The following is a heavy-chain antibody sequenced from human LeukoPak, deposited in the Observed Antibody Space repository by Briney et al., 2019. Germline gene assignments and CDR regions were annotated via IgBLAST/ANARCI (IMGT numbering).Heavy chain of an antibody. CDR3: ARDLRGVAGTTYFDY. Sequence: SETLSLTCTVSGGSISSSSYYWGWIRQPPGKGLEWIGSIYYSGSTYYNPSLKSRVTISVDTSKNQFSLKLSSVTAADTAVYYCARDLRGVAGTTYFDYWGQGTLVTVSS. D-gene: IGHD6-19*01. CDR1: GGSISSSSYY. V-gene: IGHV4-39*07. CDR2: IYYSGST. J-gene: IGHJ4*02.